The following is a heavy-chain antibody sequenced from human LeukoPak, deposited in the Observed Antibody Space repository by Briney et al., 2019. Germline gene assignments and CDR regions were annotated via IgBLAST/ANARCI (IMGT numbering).Heavy chain of an antibody. CDR1: GGSISTYY. CDR3: ARGYLTRAGLWFDP. V-gene: IGHV4-59*12. CDR2: IYYSGST. J-gene: IGHJ5*02. D-gene: IGHD1-26*01. Sequence: KTSETLSLTCTVSGGSISTYYWSWIRQPPGKGLEWIGYIYYSGSTYYNPSLKSRVTISVDTSKNQFSMKLSSVTAADTAVYYCARGYLTRAGLWFDPWGQGTLVTVSS.